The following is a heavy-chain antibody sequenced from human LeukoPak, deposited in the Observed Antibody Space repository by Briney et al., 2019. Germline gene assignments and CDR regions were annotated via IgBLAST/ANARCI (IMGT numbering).Heavy chain of an antibody. CDR3: ARKIEEQQLVNFDY. V-gene: IGHV4-34*01. Sequence: SETLSLTCAVYGGSFSGYFWTWIRQAPGKGVEWIGEINHSGTTNYNPSLKSRVTISVDKSKNQFSLELSSVTAADTAVYYCARKIEEQQLVNFDYWGQGTLVTVSS. J-gene: IGHJ4*02. CDR2: INHSGTT. CDR1: GGSFSGYF. D-gene: IGHD6-13*01.